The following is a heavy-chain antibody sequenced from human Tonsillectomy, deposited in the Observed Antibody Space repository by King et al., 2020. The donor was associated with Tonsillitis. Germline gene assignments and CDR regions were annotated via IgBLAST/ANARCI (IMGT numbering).Heavy chain of an antibody. Sequence: VQLVESGGGLVQPGRSLRLSCAASGFTFDEYAMHWVRQAPGKGLEGVSGFTWNSGSVRYADFVKGRFTISRENAKNSLYLQMNSLRAEDTALYYCAKDLGEVSGSYYYGMDVWGQGTTVIVSS. V-gene: IGHV3-9*01. CDR2: FTWNSGSV. J-gene: IGHJ6*02. D-gene: IGHD3-10*01. CDR1: GFTFDEYA. CDR3: AKDLGEVSGSYYYGMDV.